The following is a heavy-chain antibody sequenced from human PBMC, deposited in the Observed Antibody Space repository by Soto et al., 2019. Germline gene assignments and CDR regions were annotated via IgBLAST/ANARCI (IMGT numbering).Heavy chain of an antibody. CDR3: ARPRIAGDAFDI. CDR2: IIPILGIA. CDR1: GGTFSSYT. Sequence: QVQLVQSGAEVKKPGSSVKVSCKASGGTFSSYTISWVRQAPGQGLEWMGRIIPILGIANYAQKFQGRVTITADKSTSTAYIELSSLRSEDTAVYYCARPRIAGDAFDIWGQGTMVTVSS. V-gene: IGHV1-69*02. D-gene: IGHD6-13*01. J-gene: IGHJ3*02.